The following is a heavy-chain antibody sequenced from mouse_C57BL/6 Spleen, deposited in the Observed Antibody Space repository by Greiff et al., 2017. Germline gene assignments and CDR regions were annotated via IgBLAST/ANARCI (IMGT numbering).Heavy chain of an antibody. Sequence: VQLQQPGAELVRPGTSVKLSCKASGYTFTSYWMHWVKQRPGQGLAWIGVIDPSDSYTNYHQKFKGKATLTVDTSSSTAYMQLSSLTSEESAVDYCARRGDGNYPFDYWGKGTTLTVSS. D-gene: IGHD2-1*01. CDR2: IDPSDSYT. CDR1: GYTFTSYW. J-gene: IGHJ2*01. V-gene: IGHV1-59*01. CDR3: ARRGDGNYPFDY.